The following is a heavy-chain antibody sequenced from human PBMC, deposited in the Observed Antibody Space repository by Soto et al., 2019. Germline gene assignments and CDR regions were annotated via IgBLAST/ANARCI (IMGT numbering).Heavy chain of an antibody. CDR1: GYRFTSYW. CDR3: ATTLVVPVDPLSFDP. J-gene: IGHJ5*02. Sequence: GEALKISCKGSGYRFTSYWSGWGRQGPGEGLEWVGIIYPGDSDTRYSPSFQGQVTISADKSISTAYLQWSSLKASDTAMYYCATTLVVPVDPLSFDPWGQGTLVTVSS. D-gene: IGHD2-2*01. V-gene: IGHV5-51*01. CDR2: IYPGDSDT.